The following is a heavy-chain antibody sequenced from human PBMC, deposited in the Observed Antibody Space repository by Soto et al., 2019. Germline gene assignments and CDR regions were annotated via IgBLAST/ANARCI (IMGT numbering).Heavy chain of an antibody. CDR1: GFTFSSYW. CDR3: ARNSYCSGGSCPGSEVDV. J-gene: IGHJ6*04. D-gene: IGHD2-15*01. V-gene: IGHV3-7*01. Sequence: GGSLRLSCAASGFTFSSYWMSWVRQAPGKGLEWVANIKQDGSEKYYVDSGKGRFTISRDNAKNSLYLQMNSLRAEDTAVYYCARNSYCSGGSCPGSEVDVWGKGTTVTVSS. CDR2: IKQDGSEK.